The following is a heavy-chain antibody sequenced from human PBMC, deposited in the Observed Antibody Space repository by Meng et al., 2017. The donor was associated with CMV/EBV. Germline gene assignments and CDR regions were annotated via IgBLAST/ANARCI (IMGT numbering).Heavy chain of an antibody. CDR3: ARDSSGWYPHFDY. CDR1: CVCIISYS. V-gene: IGHV4-4*07. J-gene: IGHJ4*02. CDR2: IGTSGTT. D-gene: IGHD6-19*01. Sequence: TLAFAGSVMCVCIISYSGALVAQTAAMGPECSGRIGTSGTTIRTPYLKCRVTMSVDTFKNQFSLKLSSVTAADTAVYYCARDSSGWYPHFDYWGQGTLVTVSS.